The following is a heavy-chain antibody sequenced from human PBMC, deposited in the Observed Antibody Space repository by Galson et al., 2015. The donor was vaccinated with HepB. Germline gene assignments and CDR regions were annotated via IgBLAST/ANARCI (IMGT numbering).Heavy chain of an antibody. D-gene: IGHD3-22*01. Sequence: SETLSLTCTVSGASVSSDSYFWHWIRQPPGKGLEWIGYMYYSGNSNYNPSLKSRVTISADTSKNQFSLKLSSVTAADTAVYYCANSYRGYYSNWGQGTLVTVSS. CDR1: GASVSSDSYF. CDR3: ANSYRGYYSN. CDR2: MYYSGNS. J-gene: IGHJ4*02. V-gene: IGHV4-61*01.